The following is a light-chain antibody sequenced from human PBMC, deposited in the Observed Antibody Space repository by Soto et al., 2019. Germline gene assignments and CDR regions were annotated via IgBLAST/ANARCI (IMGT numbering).Light chain of an antibody. CDR1: QSINSW. V-gene: IGKV1-5*01. Sequence: DIQVTQSRSTLSASLGARTTIXCRASQSINSWLAWYQQKPGKAPRILIFDAATMKAGVPSRFSGSGSGTEFTLTISSLQHADFATSYCQQYDSCSSGTFGQGTKVDIK. J-gene: IGKJ1*01. CDR2: DAA. CDR3: QQYDSCSSGT.